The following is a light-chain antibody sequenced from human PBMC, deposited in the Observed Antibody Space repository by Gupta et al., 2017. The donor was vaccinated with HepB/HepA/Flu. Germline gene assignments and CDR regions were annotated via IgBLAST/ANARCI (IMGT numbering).Light chain of an antibody. V-gene: IGLV2-8*01. Sequence: QSALTQPPSASGSPGPSVTISCTGTSSDVGGYNYVSWYQQHPGKAPKLMIYEVSKRPSGVPDRFSGSQSGNTASLTVSGLQAEDEADYYCSSYAGSNNWVFGGGTKLTVL. CDR1: SSDVGGYNY. CDR2: EVS. CDR3: SSYAGSNNWV. J-gene: IGLJ3*02.